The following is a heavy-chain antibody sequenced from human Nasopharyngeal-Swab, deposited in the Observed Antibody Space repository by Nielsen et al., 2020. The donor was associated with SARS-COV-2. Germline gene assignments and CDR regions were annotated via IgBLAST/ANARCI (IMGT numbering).Heavy chain of an antibody. V-gene: IGHV4-59*01. CDR2: IYYSGST. CDR3: AREGIAAAGVDY. CDR1: GGSFNNYY. Sequence: SQTLSLTCAVYGGSFNNYYWSWIRQPPGKGLEWIGYIYYSGSTNYNPSLKSRVTISVDTSKNQFSLKLSSVTAADTAVYYCAREGIAAAGVDYWGQGTLVTVSS. J-gene: IGHJ4*02. D-gene: IGHD6-13*01.